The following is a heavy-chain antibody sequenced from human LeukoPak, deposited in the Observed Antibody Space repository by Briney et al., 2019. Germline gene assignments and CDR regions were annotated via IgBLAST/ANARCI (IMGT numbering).Heavy chain of an antibody. V-gene: IGHV3-23*01. CDR1: GFTFSSYA. D-gene: IGHD5-12*01. CDR3: AIYGGSGTNAFDI. CDR2: ISGGGGST. J-gene: IGHJ3*02. Sequence: GGPLRLSCAASGFTFSSYAMTWVRQGPGKGLERVSDISGGGGSTYYADSVKGRFTISRDNSKNTLYLQMHSLRAEDTAVYHCAIYGGSGTNAFDIWGQGTMVTVSS.